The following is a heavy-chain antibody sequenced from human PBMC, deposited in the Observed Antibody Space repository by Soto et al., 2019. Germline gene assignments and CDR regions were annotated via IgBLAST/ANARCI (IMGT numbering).Heavy chain of an antibody. CDR2: ISAFNGNT. CDR1: GYSFTNYG. D-gene: IGHD6-19*01. V-gene: IGHV1-18*01. Sequence: QDQLVQSGAEVKKPGASVTVSCKASGYSFTNYGVTWVRQAPGRGLEWMGWISAFNGNTHYAQKLQGRVTMTTDASTSTAYRELRSLRSDDTAVYYCARDRGVAPPVAGNTHYYYNMDVWGKGTTVTVSS. J-gene: IGHJ6*03. CDR3: ARDRGVAPPVAGNTHYYYNMDV.